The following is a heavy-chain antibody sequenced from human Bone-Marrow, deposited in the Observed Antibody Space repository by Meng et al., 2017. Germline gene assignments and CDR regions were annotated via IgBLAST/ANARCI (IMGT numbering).Heavy chain of an antibody. CDR3: ARGRAVAGTCWFDT. V-gene: IGHV3-33*01. CDR2: IWYDGSNK. CDR1: GFTFSSYG. D-gene: IGHD6-19*01. J-gene: IGHJ5*02. Sequence: GESLKISCAASGFTFSSYGMHWVRQAPGKGLEWVAVIWYDGSNKYYADSVKGRFTISRDNSKNTLYLQMNSLRAGDTAVYYCARGRAVAGTCWFDTWGQGTLVTVSS.